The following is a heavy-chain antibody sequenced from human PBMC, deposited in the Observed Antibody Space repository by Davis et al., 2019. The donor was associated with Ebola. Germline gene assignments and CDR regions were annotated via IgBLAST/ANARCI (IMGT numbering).Heavy chain of an antibody. V-gene: IGHV4-59*12. CDR1: GGSISSYY. J-gene: IGHJ4*02. Sequence: PSETLSLTCTVSGGSISSYYWSWIRQPPGKGLEWIGYIYYSGSTNYNPFLKSRVTISVDTSKNQFSLKLSSVTAADTAVYYCARVRAIGIVATEIDYWGQGTLVTVSS. D-gene: IGHD5-12*01. CDR2: IYYSGST. CDR3: ARVRAIGIVATEIDY.